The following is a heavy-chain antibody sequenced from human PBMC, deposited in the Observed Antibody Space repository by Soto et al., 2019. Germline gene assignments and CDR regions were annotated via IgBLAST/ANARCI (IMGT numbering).Heavy chain of an antibody. J-gene: IGHJ6*02. CDR1: GGTFSSYA. V-gene: IGHV1-69*13. Sequence: GASVKVSCKASGGTFSSYAISWLRQAPGQGLEWMGGIIPIFGTANYAQKFQGRVTITADESTSTAYMELSSLRSEDTAVYYCARDRGLGTMVRGVIIMGAYYYYGMDVWGQGTTVTVSS. CDR2: IIPIFGTA. D-gene: IGHD3-10*01. CDR3: ARDRGLGTMVRGVIIMGAYYYYGMDV.